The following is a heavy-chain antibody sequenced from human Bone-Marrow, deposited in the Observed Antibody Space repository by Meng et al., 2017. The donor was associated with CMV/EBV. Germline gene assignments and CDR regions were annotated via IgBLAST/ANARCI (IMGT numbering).Heavy chain of an antibody. Sequence: SVKVSCKASGGTFSSYTISWVRQAPGQGLEWMGRIIPILGIANYAQKFQGRVTITADKSTSTDYMELSSLRSEDTAVYYCARQVAVTIFGVVTSDAFDIWGQGTMVTVSS. CDR2: IIPILGIA. CDR3: ARQVAVTIFGVVTSDAFDI. D-gene: IGHD3-3*01. J-gene: IGHJ3*02. CDR1: GGTFSSYT. V-gene: IGHV1-69*02.